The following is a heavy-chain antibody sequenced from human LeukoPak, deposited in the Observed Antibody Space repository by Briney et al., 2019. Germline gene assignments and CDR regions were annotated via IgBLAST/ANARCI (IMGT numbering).Heavy chain of an antibody. J-gene: IGHJ4*02. V-gene: IGHV3-53*01. CDR3: ARASTSSSGWFFVH. CDR2: MYSGGTT. Sequence: GSLRLSCAASEFTVSSNYMSWVRQAPGKGLEWVSVMYSGGTTYYADSVKGRFTISRDNSKNTLYLQMNSLRAEDTAVYYCARASTSSSGWFFVHWGQGTLVTVSS. D-gene: IGHD6-19*01. CDR1: EFTVSSNY.